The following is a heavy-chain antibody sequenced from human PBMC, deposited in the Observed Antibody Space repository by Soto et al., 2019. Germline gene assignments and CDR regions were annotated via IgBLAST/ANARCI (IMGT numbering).Heavy chain of an antibody. CDR1: GFTFISYA. CDR3: AKDLDDFGSGYYPNCFDP. Sequence: VRSLRLSCAASGFTFISYAMSWVRQAPGKGLEWVSAISGSGGSTYYADSVKGRFTISRDNSKNTLYLQMNSLRAEDTAVYYCAKDLDDFGSGYYPNCFDPWVQGSLVSASA. J-gene: IGHJ5*02. CDR2: ISGSGGST. D-gene: IGHD3-3*01. V-gene: IGHV3-23*01.